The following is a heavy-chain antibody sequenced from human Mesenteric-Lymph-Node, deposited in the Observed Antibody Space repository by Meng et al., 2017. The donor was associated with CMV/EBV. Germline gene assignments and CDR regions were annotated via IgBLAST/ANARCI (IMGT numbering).Heavy chain of an antibody. V-gene: IGHV4-4*02. CDR3: AKNAAWNLEY. J-gene: IGHJ4*02. CDR1: DGSINIYTW. D-gene: IGHD1-1*01. CDR2: IYHNGGT. Sequence: LNCAVSDGSINIYTWWSWVRQTPGKGLEWIGEIYHNGGTNYNPSLKSRVTISIDKSKDQLSLKLSSVTAADTAVYYCAKNAAWNLEYWGQGTLVTVSS.